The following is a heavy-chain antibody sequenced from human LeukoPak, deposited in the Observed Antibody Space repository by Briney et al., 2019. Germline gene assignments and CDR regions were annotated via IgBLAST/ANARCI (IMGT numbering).Heavy chain of an antibody. CDR1: GFTFSTYA. V-gene: IGHV3-30*04. CDR2: ISNNGRNK. D-gene: IGHD1-1*01. J-gene: IGHJ4*02. CDR3: ARELAFSTTQNY. Sequence: GGSLRLSCAASGFTFSTYAIHWVRQAPGKGLEWVAFISNNGRNKDYADSVKGRFTISRDNSKNTLYLQVNSLRPDDTAVYYCARELAFSTTQNYWGQGTLVTVSS.